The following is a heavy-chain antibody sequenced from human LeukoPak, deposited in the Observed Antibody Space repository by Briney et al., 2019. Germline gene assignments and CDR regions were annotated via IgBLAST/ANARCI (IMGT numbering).Heavy chain of an antibody. V-gene: IGHV3-30*18. J-gene: IGHJ4*02. Sequence: GGSLRLSCAASGFAFSSFGMHWVRQAPGKGLEWVAVLSYDGSSKYYIDSVKGRFTISRDNSKNTLYLQMNSLRAEDTAVYYCAKDSFAVAGGYFDYWGQGTLVTVSS. CDR2: LSYDGSSK. CDR1: GFAFSSFG. D-gene: IGHD6-19*01. CDR3: AKDSFAVAGGYFDY.